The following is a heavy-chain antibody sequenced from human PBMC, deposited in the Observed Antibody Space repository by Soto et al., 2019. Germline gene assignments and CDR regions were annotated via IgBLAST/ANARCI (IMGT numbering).Heavy chain of an antibody. J-gene: IGHJ4*02. CDR1: GGSIRDYY. CDR3: ARLGGYYQAFDA. CDR2: IYYTGTT. D-gene: IGHD3-22*01. Sequence: SETLSLTCTVSGGSIRDYYWGWIRQSPGKGLEWIGYIYYTGTTKYNPSLKSRVTISVDSSKNQFSLKLDSVTAADTAVYYCARLGGYYQAFDAWGQGTLVTVSS. V-gene: IGHV4-59*08.